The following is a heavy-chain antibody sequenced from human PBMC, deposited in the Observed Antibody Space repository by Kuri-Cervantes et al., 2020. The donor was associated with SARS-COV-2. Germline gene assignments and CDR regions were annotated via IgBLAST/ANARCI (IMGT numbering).Heavy chain of an antibody. J-gene: IGHJ4*02. CDR1: GGSISSYY. V-gene: IGHV4-59*01. CDR2: IYYSGST. Sequence: GSLRLSCTVSGGSISSYYWSWIRQPPGKGLEWIGYIYYSGSTNYNPSLKSRVTISVDTSKNQFSLKLSSVTAADTAVYYCARAGYSSSWNPFDYWGQGTLVTVSS. CDR3: ARAGYSSSWNPFDY. D-gene: IGHD6-13*01.